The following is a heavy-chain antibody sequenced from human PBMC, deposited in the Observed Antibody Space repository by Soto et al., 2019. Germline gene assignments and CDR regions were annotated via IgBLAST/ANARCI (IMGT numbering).Heavy chain of an antibody. D-gene: IGHD2-2*01. V-gene: IGHV4-34*01. CDR2: INHSGST. J-gene: IGHJ6*03. CDR3: ARSARYCSSTSCPETNYYYYYMDV. CDR1: GWNFSGYC. Sequence: SETMSLTRTVYGWNFSGYCWSWIRQPPGKGLEWIGEINHSGSTNYNPSLKSRVTISVDTSKNQFSLKLSSVTAADTAVYYCARSARYCSSTSCPETNYYYYYMDVWGKGTTVTVSS.